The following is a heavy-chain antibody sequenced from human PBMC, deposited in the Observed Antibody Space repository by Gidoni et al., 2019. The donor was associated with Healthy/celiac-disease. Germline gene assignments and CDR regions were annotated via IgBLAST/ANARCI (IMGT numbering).Heavy chain of an antibody. J-gene: IGHJ6*02. Sequence: RGTLRESGHALAKPTQTLTRTCTFSGFSLNTSGMCVSWIRQPPGKALEWLALIYWDDDKYYSTSLKTRLTISKDTSKNQVVLTMTNMDPVDTATYYCARSDSAVAGFYYYYGMDVWGQGTTVTVSS. CDR2: IYWDDDK. D-gene: IGHD6-19*01. CDR1: GFSLNTSGMC. CDR3: ARSDSAVAGFYYYYGMDV. V-gene: IGHV2-70*11.